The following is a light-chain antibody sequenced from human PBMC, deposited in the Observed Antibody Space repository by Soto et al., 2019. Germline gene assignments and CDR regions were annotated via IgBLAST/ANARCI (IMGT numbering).Light chain of an antibody. CDR3: QHYKHYTESA. Sequence: DIQMTQSPSTLSASVGDRVTITCRASQSISTWLAWYQQKPGKDPKVLVHKASSLENGVPSRFSGTGSETEFTLTISSLQPDDFATYYCQHYKHYTESAFGQVTKLEIK. CDR2: KAS. CDR1: QSISTW. J-gene: IGKJ2*01. V-gene: IGKV1-5*03.